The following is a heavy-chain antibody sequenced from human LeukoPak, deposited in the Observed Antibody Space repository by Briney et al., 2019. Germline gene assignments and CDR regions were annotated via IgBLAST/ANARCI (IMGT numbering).Heavy chain of an antibody. D-gene: IGHD3-22*01. CDR2: INHSGST. J-gene: IGHJ4*02. Sequence: SSETLSLTCAVYGGSFSGYYWSWIRQPPGKGLEWIGEINHSGSTNYNPSLKSRVTISVDTSKNQFSLKLSSVTAADTAVYYCARVGDDSSADYWGQGTLVTVSS. CDR1: GGSFSGYY. CDR3: ARVGDDSSADY. V-gene: IGHV4-34*01.